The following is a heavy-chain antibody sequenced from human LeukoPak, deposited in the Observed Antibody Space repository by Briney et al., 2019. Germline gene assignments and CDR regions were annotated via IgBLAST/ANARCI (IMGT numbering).Heavy chain of an antibody. V-gene: IGHV3-30*18. CDR3: AKDRRYCSSTSCSGDY. CDR1: GFTFSSYG. J-gene: IGHJ4*02. CDR2: ISYDGSNK. Sequence: PGGSLRLSRAASGFTFSSYGMHWVRQAPGKGLEWVAVISYDGSNKYYADSVKGRFTISRDNSKNTLYLQMNSLRAEDTAVYYCAKDRRYCSSTSCSGDYWGQGTLVTVSS. D-gene: IGHD2-2*01.